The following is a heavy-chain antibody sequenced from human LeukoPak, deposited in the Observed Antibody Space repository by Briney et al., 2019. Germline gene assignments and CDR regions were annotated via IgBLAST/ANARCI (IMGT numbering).Heavy chain of an antibody. Sequence: GGSLRLSCAASGFTFSSYGMHWVRRAPGKGLEWVAVIWYDGSNKYYADSVKGRFTISRDNSKNTLYLQMNSLRAEDTAVYYCARVGAVAGGSFDYWGQGTLVTVSS. D-gene: IGHD6-19*01. V-gene: IGHV3-33*01. CDR1: GFTFSSYG. CDR2: IWYDGSNK. CDR3: ARVGAVAGGSFDY. J-gene: IGHJ4*02.